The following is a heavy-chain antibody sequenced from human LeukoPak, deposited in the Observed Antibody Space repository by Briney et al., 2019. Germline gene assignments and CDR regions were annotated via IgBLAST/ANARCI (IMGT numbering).Heavy chain of an antibody. CDR1: GGSISSYY. CDR3: ARDRRDSSGYYPAEYYYYYMDV. Sequence: SETLSLTCTVSGGSISSYYWSWIRQPAGKGLEWIGRIYTSGSTNYNPSLKSRVTMSVDTSKNQFSLKLSSVTAADTAVYYCARDRRDSSGYYPAEYYYYYMDVWGKGTTVTVSS. J-gene: IGHJ6*03. V-gene: IGHV4-4*07. D-gene: IGHD3-22*01. CDR2: IYTSGST.